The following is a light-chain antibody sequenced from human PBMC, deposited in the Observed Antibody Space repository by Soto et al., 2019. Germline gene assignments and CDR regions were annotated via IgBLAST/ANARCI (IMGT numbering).Light chain of an antibody. CDR2: DAS. CDR3: QQYHRYSRT. Sequence: DIQMTQSPSSLSSSVGDRVTITCRASQSISNYLNWYQQKPGKAPKVLIYDASSLQGGVPSRFSGSGSGTDFTLTISSLQPDDFATYYCQQYHRYSRTFGQGTKVDI. J-gene: IGKJ1*01. CDR1: QSISNY. V-gene: IGKV1-16*01.